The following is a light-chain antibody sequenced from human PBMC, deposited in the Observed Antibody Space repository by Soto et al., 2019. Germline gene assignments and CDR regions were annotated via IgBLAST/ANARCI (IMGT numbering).Light chain of an antibody. Sequence: EIVLTQSPGTLSLSPGERATLSCRASQSVSNTNLVWYQQKRGQAPRLLIYDASSRGTGVPDRFRGSGSGTAFTLTINRLEPEDFAVYFCQHYANSVWTFGQGTKVEI. CDR3: QHYANSVWT. CDR2: DAS. V-gene: IGKV3-20*01. CDR1: QSVSNTN. J-gene: IGKJ1*01.